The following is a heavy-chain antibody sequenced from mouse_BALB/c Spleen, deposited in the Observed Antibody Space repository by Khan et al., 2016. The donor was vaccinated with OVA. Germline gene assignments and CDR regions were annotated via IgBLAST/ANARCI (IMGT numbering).Heavy chain of an antibody. Sequence: EVELVESGPGLVKPSQSLSLTCTVTGYSITSGYAWNWIRQFPGNKLEWMGYISYSGGTSXNPSLKSRISITRDTSKNQFFLQLNSVTTEDTATYYCARGNYYGYYFDYWGQGTPLTVSS. V-gene: IGHV3-2*02. J-gene: IGHJ2*01. D-gene: IGHD1-1*01. CDR3: ARGNYYGYYFDY. CDR2: ISYSGGT. CDR1: GYSITSGYA.